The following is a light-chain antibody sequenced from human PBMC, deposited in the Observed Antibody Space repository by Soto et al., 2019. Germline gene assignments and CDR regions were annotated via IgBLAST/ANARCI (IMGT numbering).Light chain of an antibody. CDR3: QQYGSSPPWT. V-gene: IGKV3-20*01. J-gene: IGKJ1*01. CDR2: GAS. Sequence: EIGLTQSPCTLSLSPGESATLSSTASQSVSSSYLAWYQQKPGQAPRLLLYGASSRATGIPDRFSGSGSGTDFTLTISRLEPQDFAVYYCQQYGSSPPWTFGQGTKVDIK. CDR1: QSVSSSY.